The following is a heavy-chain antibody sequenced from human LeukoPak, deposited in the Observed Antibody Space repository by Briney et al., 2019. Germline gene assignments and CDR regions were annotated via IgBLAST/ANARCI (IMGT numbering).Heavy chain of an antibody. J-gene: IGHJ3*02. V-gene: IGHV1-46*01. CDR3: ARNLWFGESSDAFDM. Sequence: EASVKVSCKASGYTFTSYYMHWVRQAPGQGLEWMGIINPSGGSTSYAQKFQGRVTMTRDMSTSTVYMELSSLRSDDTAVYYCARNLWFGESSDAFDMWGQGTMVTVSS. D-gene: IGHD3-10*01. CDR1: GYTFTSYY. CDR2: INPSGGST.